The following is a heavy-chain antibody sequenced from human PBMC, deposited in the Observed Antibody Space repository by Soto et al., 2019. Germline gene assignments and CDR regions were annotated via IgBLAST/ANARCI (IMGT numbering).Heavy chain of an antibody. D-gene: IGHD3-22*01. CDR3: AKEPYDSTGFYYSFHH. Sequence: QVQLVESGGGVVQPGRSLRLSCAASGFTFSSYGMHWVRQAPGKGLEWVAVISSDGSDKNYADSVKGRFSISRDNSRNTLFLQMKSLGTEDTAVFYCAKEPYDSTGFYYSFHHWGQGTLVTVSS. J-gene: IGHJ4*02. CDR2: ISSDGSDK. CDR1: GFTFSSYG. V-gene: IGHV3-30*18.